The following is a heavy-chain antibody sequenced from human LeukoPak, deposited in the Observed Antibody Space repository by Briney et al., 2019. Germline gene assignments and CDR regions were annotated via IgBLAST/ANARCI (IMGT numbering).Heavy chain of an antibody. CDR2: ISSSSSYI. D-gene: IGHD2-15*01. Sequence: SGGSLRLSCAASGFTSSNYAMNWVRQGPGKGLEWVSSISSSSSYIYYADSVKGRFTISRDNAKNSLYLQMNSLRAEDTAVYYCARGVGGWFLDYWGQGTLVTVSS. CDR3: ARGVGGWFLDY. CDR1: GFTSSNYA. V-gene: IGHV3-21*01. J-gene: IGHJ4*02.